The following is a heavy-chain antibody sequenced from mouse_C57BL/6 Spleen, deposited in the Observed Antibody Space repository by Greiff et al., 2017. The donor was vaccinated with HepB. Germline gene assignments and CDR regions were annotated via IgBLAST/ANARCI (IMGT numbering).Heavy chain of an antibody. CDR1: GYTFTDYY. J-gene: IGHJ3*01. D-gene: IGHD1-1*01. Sequence: VQLQQSGPELVKPGASVKISCKASGYTFTDYYMNWVKQSHGKSLEWIGDINPNNGGTSYNQKFKGKATLTVDKSSSTAYMELRSLTSEDSAVYYWASSNYYGSSQGPWFAYWGQGTLVTVSA. CDR2: INPNNGGT. V-gene: IGHV1-26*01. CDR3: ASSNYYGSSQGPWFAY.